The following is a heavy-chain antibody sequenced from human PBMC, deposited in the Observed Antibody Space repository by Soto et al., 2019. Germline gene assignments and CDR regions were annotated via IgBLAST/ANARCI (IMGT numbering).Heavy chain of an antibody. CDR3: AHWDYGSVTR. Sequence: QITLKESGPTLVKPTQTLTLTCTFSGFSLSTSGVGVGWILQPPGKALEWLALIYWEDDKRYSPSLKSRLTISKDTSKNQVVLTMTNMDPVDTATYYCAHWDYGSVTRWGQGTLVTVSS. V-gene: IGHV2-5*02. D-gene: IGHD3-10*01. CDR2: IYWEDDK. J-gene: IGHJ4*02. CDR1: GFSLSTSGVG.